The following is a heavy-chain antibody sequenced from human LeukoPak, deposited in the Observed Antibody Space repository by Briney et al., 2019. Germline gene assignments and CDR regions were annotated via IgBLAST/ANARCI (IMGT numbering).Heavy chain of an antibody. J-gene: IGHJ4*02. CDR1: GGTFSGYA. V-gene: IGHV1-69*06. Sequence: SVKVSCKASGGTFSGYAISWVRQAPGQGLEWMGGIIPIFGTANYAQKFQGRVTITADKSTSTAYMELSSLRSEDTAVYYCASGRTDIVVVPATLRNYFFDYWGQGTLVTVSS. CDR3: ASGRTDIVVVPATLRNYFFDY. D-gene: IGHD2-2*01. CDR2: IIPIFGTA.